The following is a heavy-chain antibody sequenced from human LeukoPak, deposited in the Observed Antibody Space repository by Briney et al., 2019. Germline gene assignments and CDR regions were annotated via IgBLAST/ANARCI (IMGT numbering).Heavy chain of an antibody. CDR2: MNPNSGNT. D-gene: IGHD3-22*01. CDR3: ARDRGIVVVSPPDY. V-gene: IGHV1-8*01. J-gene: IGHJ4*02. Sequence: ASVKVSCKASGYTFTSYDINWVRQATGQGLEWMGWMNPNSGNTGYAQKFQGRVTMTRNTSISTAYMELSSLRSEDTAVYYCARDRGIVVVSPPDYWGQGTLVTVSS. CDR1: GYTFTSYD.